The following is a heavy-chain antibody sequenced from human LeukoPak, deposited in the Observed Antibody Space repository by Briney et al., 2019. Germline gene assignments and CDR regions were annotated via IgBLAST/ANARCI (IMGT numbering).Heavy chain of an antibody. CDR2: INPSGGST. Sequence: ASVKVSCKASGYTFTSYYMHWVRQAPGQGLEWMGIINPSGGSTSYAQKFQGRVTMTRDTSTSTVYMELSSLRSDDTAVYYCARAGTLGYCSSTSCYGPFDYWGQGTLVTVSS. CDR3: ARAGTLGYCSSTSCYGPFDY. D-gene: IGHD2-2*01. CDR1: GYTFTSYY. V-gene: IGHV1-46*01. J-gene: IGHJ4*02.